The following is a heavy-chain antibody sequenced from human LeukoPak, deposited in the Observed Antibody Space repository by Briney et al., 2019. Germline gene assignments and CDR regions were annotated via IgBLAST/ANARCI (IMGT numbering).Heavy chain of an antibody. CDR1: GGSISSSSYY. V-gene: IGHV4-39*07. CDR2: IYYSGST. D-gene: IGHD4-17*01. CDR3: ARDGLRFNWFDP. Sequence: PSETLSLTCTVSGGSISSSSYYWGWIRQPPGKGLEWIGSIYYSGSTYYNPSLKSRVTISVDTSKNQFSLKLSSVTAADTAVYYCARDGLRFNWFDPWGQGTLVTVSS. J-gene: IGHJ5*02.